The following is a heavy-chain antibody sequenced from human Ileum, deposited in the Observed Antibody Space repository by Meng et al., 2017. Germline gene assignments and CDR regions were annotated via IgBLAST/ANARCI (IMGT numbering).Heavy chain of an antibody. CDR2: IGTGGDT. D-gene: IGHD6-19*01. CDR3: ARETLDMDSSGWYDWYFDL. Sequence: GGSLRLSCVASGFTFRKYDMHWVRQAPGKGLEWVSAIGTGGDTYYPGSVKGRFTISREDAKNSLYLHMDSLTAGDTAVYYCARETLDMDSSGWYDWYFDLWGRGTLVTVSS. J-gene: IGHJ2*01. V-gene: IGHV3-13*01. CDR1: GFTFRKYD.